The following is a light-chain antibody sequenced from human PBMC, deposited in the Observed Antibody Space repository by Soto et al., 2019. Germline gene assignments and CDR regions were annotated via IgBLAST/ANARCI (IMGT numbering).Light chain of an antibody. V-gene: IGKV1-9*01. J-gene: IGKJ4*01. CDR2: AAS. CDR3: QQLNSYPRET. Sequence: DIQLTQSPSFLSASVGDRVTITCRASQGISSYLAWYQQKPGKAPKLLIYAASTLQSGVPSRFSGSGSGTEFTLTISSLQPEDFATYYCQQLNSYPRETFGGGTKVDIK. CDR1: QGISSY.